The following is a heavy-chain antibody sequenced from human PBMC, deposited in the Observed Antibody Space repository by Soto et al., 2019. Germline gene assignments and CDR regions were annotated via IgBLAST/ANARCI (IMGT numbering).Heavy chain of an antibody. Sequence: QMHIQQWGAGLLKPSETLSLTCAVSGGSFNDFYWNWVRQPPREGLEWIGEVNHAGGTDYNPSLKSRVTISEDRSKNQLSLRLKSVTVADTATYYCARRGRYGGRSYTGWGQGTLVTVSS. V-gene: IGHV4-34*01. D-gene: IGHD2-15*01. J-gene: IGHJ4*02. CDR3: ARRGRYGGRSYTG. CDR1: GGSFNDFY. CDR2: VNHAGGT.